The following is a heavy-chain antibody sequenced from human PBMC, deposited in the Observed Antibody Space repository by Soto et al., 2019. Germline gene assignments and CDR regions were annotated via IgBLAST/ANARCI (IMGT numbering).Heavy chain of an antibody. CDR1: GYTFTGYY. Sequence: ASVKVSCKASGYTFTGYYMHWVRQAPGQGLEWMGWINPNSGGTNYAQKFQGRVTMTRDTSISTAYMELSRLRSDDTAVYYCASVYYYDSSGYSDAYYFDYWCQGTLVTVSS. CDR2: INPNSGGT. CDR3: ASVYYYDSSGYSDAYYFDY. D-gene: IGHD3-22*01. V-gene: IGHV1-2*02. J-gene: IGHJ4*02.